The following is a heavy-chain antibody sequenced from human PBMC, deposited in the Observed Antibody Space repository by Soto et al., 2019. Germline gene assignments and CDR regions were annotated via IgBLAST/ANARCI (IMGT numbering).Heavy chain of an antibody. CDR3: ARISDYSNYYYYYYGMDV. CDR2: ISSSSSYI. CDR1: GFTFSSYS. V-gene: IGHV3-21*01. J-gene: IGHJ6*02. Sequence: EVPLVESGGGLVKPGGSLRLSCAASGFTFSSYSMNWVRQAPGKGLEWVSSISSSSSYIYYADSVKGRFTISRDNAKNSLYLQMNSLRAEDTAVYYCARISDYSNYYYYYYGMDVWGQGTTVTVSS. D-gene: IGHD4-4*01.